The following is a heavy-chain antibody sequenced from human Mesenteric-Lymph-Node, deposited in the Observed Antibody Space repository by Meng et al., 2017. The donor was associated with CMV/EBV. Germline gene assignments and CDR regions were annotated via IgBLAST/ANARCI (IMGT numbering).Heavy chain of an antibody. CDR3: ASTREGYYYDRSGIDY. D-gene: IGHD3-22*01. Sequence: SETLSLTCTVSGGSISSYYWSWIRQPPGKGLEWIGYIYYSGSTNYNPSLKSRVTISVDTSKNQFSLKLSSVTAADTAVYYCASTREGYYYDRSGIDYWGQGTLVTVSS. J-gene: IGHJ4*02. CDR1: GGSISSYY. V-gene: IGHV4-59*01. CDR2: IYYSGST.